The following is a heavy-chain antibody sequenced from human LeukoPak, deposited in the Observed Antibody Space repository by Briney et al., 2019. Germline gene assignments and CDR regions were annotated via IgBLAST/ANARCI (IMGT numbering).Heavy chain of an antibody. CDR2: IYYSGST. CDR1: GGSFSGYY. J-gene: IGHJ5*02. Sequence: SETLSLTCAVYGGSFSGYYWSWIRQPPGKGLEWIGSIYYSGSTYYNPSLKSRVTISVDTSKNQFSLKLSSVTAADTAVYYCARSEGSFDPWGQGTLVTVSS. CDR3: ARSEGSFDP. V-gene: IGHV4-34*01.